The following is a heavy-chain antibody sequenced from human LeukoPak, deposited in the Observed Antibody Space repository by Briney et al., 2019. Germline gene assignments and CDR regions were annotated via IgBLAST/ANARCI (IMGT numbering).Heavy chain of an antibody. CDR1: GFTVSSNY. D-gene: IGHD2-2*01. Sequence: PGGSLRLSCAASGFTVSSNYMSWVRQAPGKGLEWVSVIYSGGSTYYADSVKGRFTISRDNSKNTLYLQMSSLRAEDTAVYYCAKGRPTTLGYCGRSICADWYFDLWGRGTLLSVSS. J-gene: IGHJ2*01. V-gene: IGHV3-53*05. CDR2: IYSGGST. CDR3: AKGRPTTLGYCGRSICADWYFDL.